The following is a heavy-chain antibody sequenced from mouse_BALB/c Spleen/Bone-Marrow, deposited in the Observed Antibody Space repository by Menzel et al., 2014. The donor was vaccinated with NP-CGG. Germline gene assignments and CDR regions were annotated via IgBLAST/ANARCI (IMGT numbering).Heavy chain of an antibody. Sequence: QVQLQQSGAELAKPGASAKMSCKASGYTFSSYWMHWVKQRPGQGLEWIGYISPTTGYTEYSQKFKDKATLTADKSSSTAYMQLSSLTSEDSAVYYCARYGNFLAMDYWGQGTSVTVSS. CDR3: ARYGNFLAMDY. V-gene: IGHV1-7*01. D-gene: IGHD1-1*01. CDR2: ISPTTGYT. J-gene: IGHJ4*01. CDR1: GYTFSSYW.